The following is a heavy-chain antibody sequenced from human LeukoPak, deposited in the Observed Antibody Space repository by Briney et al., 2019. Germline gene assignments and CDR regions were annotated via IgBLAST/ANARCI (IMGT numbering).Heavy chain of an antibody. V-gene: IGHV3-48*04. J-gene: IGHJ4*02. CDR3: ARDYDGDYVFDY. D-gene: IGHD4-17*01. Sequence: GGSLRLSCAASGFTFSSYSMNWVRQAPGKGLEWVSYISSSSTIYYADSVKGRFTISRDNAKNSLYLQMNSLRAEDTAVYYCARDYDGDYVFDYWGQGTLVTVSS. CDR1: GFTFSSYS. CDR2: ISSSSTI.